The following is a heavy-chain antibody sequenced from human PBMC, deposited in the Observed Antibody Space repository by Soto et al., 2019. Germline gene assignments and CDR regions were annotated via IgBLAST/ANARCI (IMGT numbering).Heavy chain of an antibody. CDR1: GFTFSSYW. D-gene: IGHD2-2*01. J-gene: IGHJ5*02. CDR3: ARGTQYQLPLGWFDP. Sequence: GESLKISCAASGFTFSSYWMSWVRQAPGKGLEWVANIKQDGSEKYYVDSVKGRFTISRDNAKNSLYLQMNSLRAEDTAVYYCARGTQYQLPLGWFDPWGQGTLVTVSS. V-gene: IGHV3-7*05. CDR2: IKQDGSEK.